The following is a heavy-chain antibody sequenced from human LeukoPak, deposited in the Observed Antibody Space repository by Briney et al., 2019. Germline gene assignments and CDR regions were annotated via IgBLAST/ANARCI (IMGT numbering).Heavy chain of an antibody. V-gene: IGHV1-2*02. CDR3: ASESEKAGHYDFWSADRRHYYYYMDV. Sequence: ASVKVSCKASGYTFTDYYLHWVRQAPGQGLKWVGWINPNSGATHYAQSFQARVTMTRDTSIASSYMELTGLESDDTAVYYCASESEKAGHYDFWSADRRHYYYYMDVWGKGTTVTVSS. CDR1: GYTFTDYY. J-gene: IGHJ6*03. CDR2: INPNSGAT. D-gene: IGHD3-3*01.